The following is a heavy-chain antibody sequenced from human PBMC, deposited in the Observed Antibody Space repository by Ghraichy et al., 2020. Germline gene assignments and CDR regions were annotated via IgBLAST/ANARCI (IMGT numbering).Heavy chain of an antibody. J-gene: IGHJ4*02. Sequence: GGSLRLSCAASGFTFSYALKSWVRQAPGKGLEWVGRIKTKTDGGTRDYVAPVKGRFTISRDDSKNTLYLQMNSLKTEDTAVYYCTTEAGPFDHWGQGTLVTVSS. CDR2: IKTKTDGGTR. CDR1: GFTFSYAL. CDR3: TTEAGPFDH. D-gene: IGHD6-13*01. V-gene: IGHV3-15*01.